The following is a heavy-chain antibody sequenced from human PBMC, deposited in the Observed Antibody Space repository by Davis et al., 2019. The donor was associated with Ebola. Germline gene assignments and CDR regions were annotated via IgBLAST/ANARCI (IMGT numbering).Heavy chain of an antibody. CDR3: ASLQCGGDCWRNDY. Sequence: PGGSLRLSCAASGFSFASYSMNWVRQAPGKGLEWVSYISSSSSTIYYADSVKGRFTISRDNAKNSLYLQMNSLRDEDTAVYYCASLQCGGDCWRNDYWGQGTLVTVSS. V-gene: IGHV3-48*02. D-gene: IGHD2-21*02. CDR2: ISSSSSTI. CDR1: GFSFASYS. J-gene: IGHJ4*02.